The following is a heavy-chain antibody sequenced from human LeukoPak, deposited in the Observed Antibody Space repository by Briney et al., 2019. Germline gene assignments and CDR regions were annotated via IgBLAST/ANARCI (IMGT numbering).Heavy chain of an antibody. J-gene: IGHJ4*02. CDR1: GFTFSSYG. CDR3: AKDSYGNFDY. V-gene: IGHV3-30*18. Sequence: PGGSLRLSCAASGFTFSSYGMHWVRQAPGKGLEWVAVISYDGSNKYYADSVKGRFTISRDNSKNTLYLQMNSLRAEDTAVYYCAKDSYGNFDYWGQGTLVTFSS. CDR2: ISYDGSNK. D-gene: IGHD4-17*01.